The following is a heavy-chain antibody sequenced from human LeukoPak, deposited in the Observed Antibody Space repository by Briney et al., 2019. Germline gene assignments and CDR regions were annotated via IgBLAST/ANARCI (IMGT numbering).Heavy chain of an antibody. Sequence: GGSLRLSCAASGFTFSDYYMSWIRQAPGKGLEWVSYISSSGSTIYYADSVKGRFTISRDNSKNTLYLQMNSLRAEDTAVYYCASGAIRSGSGNYYPDYWGQGTLVTVSS. CDR3: ASGAIRSGSGNYYPDY. J-gene: IGHJ4*02. CDR1: GFTFSDYY. CDR2: ISSSGSTI. V-gene: IGHV3-11*01. D-gene: IGHD3-10*01.